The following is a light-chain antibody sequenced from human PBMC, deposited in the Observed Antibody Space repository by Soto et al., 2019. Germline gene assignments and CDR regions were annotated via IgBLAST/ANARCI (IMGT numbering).Light chain of an antibody. CDR1: SSDVGGYNY. CDR3: SSYASSTTA. V-gene: IGLV2-14*01. CDR2: GVS. Sequence: QSALTQPASVSGSPGQSITISCTGTSSDVGGYNYVSWYQHHPGKGPKLLIYGVSHRPSGVSNRFSGSKSGNTASLTISGLQAEDEADYYCSSYASSTTAFGGGTKLTVL. J-gene: IGLJ2*01.